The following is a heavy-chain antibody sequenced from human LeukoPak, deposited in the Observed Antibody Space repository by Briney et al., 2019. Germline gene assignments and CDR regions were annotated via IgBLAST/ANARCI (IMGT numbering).Heavy chain of an antibody. CDR3: AKDHQWLVRGAFFDY. CDR2: ISGSGGST. Sequence: GGSLRLSFAASGFTFSSYAMSWVRQAPGKGLEWVSAISGSGGSTYYADSVKGRFTISRDNSKNTLYLQMNSLRAEDTAVYYCAKDHQWLVRGAFFDYWGQGTLVTVSS. V-gene: IGHV3-23*01. CDR1: GFTFSSYA. J-gene: IGHJ4*02. D-gene: IGHD6-19*01.